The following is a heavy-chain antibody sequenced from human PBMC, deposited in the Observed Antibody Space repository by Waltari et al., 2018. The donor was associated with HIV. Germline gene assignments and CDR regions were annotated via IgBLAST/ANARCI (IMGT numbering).Heavy chain of an antibody. V-gene: IGHV1-24*01. CDR1: GHTITELS. Sequence: QVQLVQSGAEVKKPGASAKVYCKDPGHTITELSMHWERQAPVKGLEWMGGFDPEDGETIYAQKFQGRVTMTEDTSTDTAYMELSSLRSEDTAVYYCATATGILDTATGGDVDYWGQGTLVTVSS. CDR3: ATATGILDTATGGDVDY. J-gene: IGHJ4*02. CDR2: FDPEDGET. D-gene: IGHD5-18*01.